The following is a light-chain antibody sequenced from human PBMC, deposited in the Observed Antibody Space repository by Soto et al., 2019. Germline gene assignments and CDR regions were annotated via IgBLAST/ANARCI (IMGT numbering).Light chain of an antibody. CDR1: QSVSSN. Sequence: EIVMTQSPPTLSVSPGERATLSCRASQSVSSNLAWYQQKPGQAPRLLMFRTSSRATGIPDRFSGSGSGTDFTLTISRLEPEDFAVYYCQQYDSSPKTFGQGTKVDIK. CDR3: QQYDSSPKT. J-gene: IGKJ1*01. CDR2: RTS. V-gene: IGKV3-20*01.